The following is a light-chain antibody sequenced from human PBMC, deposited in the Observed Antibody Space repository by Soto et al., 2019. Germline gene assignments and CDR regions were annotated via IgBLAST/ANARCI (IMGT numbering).Light chain of an antibody. CDR3: QHSYSSPPWT. J-gene: IGKJ1*01. V-gene: IGKV1-39*01. CDR2: RAS. Sequence: DIQMTQSPASLSASVGDRVTISCRASQTISTFLNWYQQKPGTAPRLLIYRASSVQSGVPPRFSGSGSGRDFTLTISSRRPEDIATYYCQHSYSSPPWTFGQGTKVEV. CDR1: QTISTF.